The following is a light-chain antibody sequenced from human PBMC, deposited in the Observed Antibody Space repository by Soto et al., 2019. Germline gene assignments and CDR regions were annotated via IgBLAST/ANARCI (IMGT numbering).Light chain of an antibody. V-gene: IGKV3-15*01. Sequence: EIVITQSPATLSVSPGERATLSCRASQSVSSNLAWYQQKPGQAPRLLIYAASTRATGIPARFSGSGSGTEFTLTISSLQTEDFAVYYCQQYGSSPQTFGQGTKVDIK. CDR3: QQYGSSPQT. CDR2: AAS. J-gene: IGKJ1*01. CDR1: QSVSSN.